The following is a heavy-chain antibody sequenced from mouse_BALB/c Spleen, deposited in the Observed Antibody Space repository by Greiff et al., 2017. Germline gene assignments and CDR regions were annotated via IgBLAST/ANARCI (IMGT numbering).Heavy chain of an antibody. CDR2: ISYSGST. CDR1: GDSITSGY. J-gene: IGHJ2*01. CDR3: ARRTTVVAEDYFDY. D-gene: IGHD1-1*01. V-gene: IGHV3-8*02. Sequence: EVQLVESGPSLVKPSQTLSLTCSVTGDSITSGYWNWIRKFPGNKLEYMGYISYSGSTYYNPSLKSRISITRDTSKNQYYLQLNSVTTEDTATYYCARRTTVVAEDYFDYWGQGTTLTVSS.